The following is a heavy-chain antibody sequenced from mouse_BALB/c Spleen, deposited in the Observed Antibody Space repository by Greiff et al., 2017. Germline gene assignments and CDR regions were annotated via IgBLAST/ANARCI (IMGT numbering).Heavy chain of an antibody. Sequence: EVKLVESGGGLVKPGGSLKLSCAASGFTFSDYYMYWVRQTPEKRLEWVATISDGGSYTYYPDSVKGRFTISRDNAKNNLYLQMSSLKSEDTAMYYCARGGDYYYGSSYGFAYWGQGTLVTVSA. D-gene: IGHD1-1*01. CDR2: ISDGGSYT. CDR3: ARGGDYYYGSSYGFAY. V-gene: IGHV5-4*02. CDR1: GFTFSDYY. J-gene: IGHJ3*01.